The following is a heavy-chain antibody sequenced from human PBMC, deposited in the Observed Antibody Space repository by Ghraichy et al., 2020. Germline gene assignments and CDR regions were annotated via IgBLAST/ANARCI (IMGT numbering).Heavy chain of an antibody. CDR2: IIPILGIA. CDR1: GGTFSSYT. CDR3: ARGGAGGGIVAEVPAAAILLERTMSALHY. V-gene: IGHV1-69*02. Sequence: SVKVSCKASGGTFSSYTISWVRQAPGQGLEWMGRIIPILGIANYAQKFQGRVTITADKSTSTAYMELSSLRSEDTAVYYCARGGAGGGIVAEVPAAAILLERTMSALHYWGQGTLVTVSS. D-gene: IGHD2-2*01. J-gene: IGHJ4*02.